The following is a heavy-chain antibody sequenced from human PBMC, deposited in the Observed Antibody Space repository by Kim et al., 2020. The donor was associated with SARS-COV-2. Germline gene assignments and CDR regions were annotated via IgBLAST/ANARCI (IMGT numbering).Heavy chain of an antibody. D-gene: IGHD6-13*01. J-gene: IGHJ5*02. CDR3: ARDIAAAGLGNWFDP. V-gene: IGHV4-4*07. Sequence: SETLSLTCTVSGGSISSYYWSWIRQPAGKGLEWIGRIYTSGSTNYNPSLKSRVTMSVDTSKNQFSLKLSSVTAADTAVYYCARDIAAAGLGNWFDPWGQGTLVTVSS. CDR1: GGSISSYY. CDR2: IYTSGST.